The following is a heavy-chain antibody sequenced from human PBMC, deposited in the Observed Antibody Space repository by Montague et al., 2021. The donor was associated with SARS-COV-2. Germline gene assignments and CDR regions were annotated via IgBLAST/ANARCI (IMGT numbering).Heavy chain of an antibody. CDR1: GGSISCSNYY. Sequence: SETLSLTCTVSGGSISCSNYYGVWIRQPPGKGLEWIGTIFYSGSTYYNPSLKSRVTISIDTSKNQFSLKLNSVTAADTAVYYCARVGRQQLVRLSGMDVWGQGTTVTVSS. J-gene: IGHJ6*02. D-gene: IGHD6-13*01. CDR3: ARVGRQQLVRLSGMDV. CDR2: IFYSGST. V-gene: IGHV4-39*07.